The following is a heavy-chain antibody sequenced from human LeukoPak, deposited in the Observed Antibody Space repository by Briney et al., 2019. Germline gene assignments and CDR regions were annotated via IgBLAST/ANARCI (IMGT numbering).Heavy chain of an antibody. CDR2: INSGGDDT. CDR1: GFTFRTYA. CDR3: VKPPRLSIIRGEGMDV. V-gene: IGHV3-23*01. Sequence: GGSLRLSCAGSGFTFRTYAMGWVRQAPGKGLEWVSSINSGGDDTYYADSVKGRLTISRDNFKNTLYLQMNSLRAEDTAVYYCVKPPRLSIIRGEGMDVWGQGTTVTVS. J-gene: IGHJ6*02. D-gene: IGHD3-10*01.